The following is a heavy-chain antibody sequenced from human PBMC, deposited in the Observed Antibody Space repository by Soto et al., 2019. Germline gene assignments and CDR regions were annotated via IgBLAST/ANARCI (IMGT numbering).Heavy chain of an antibody. J-gene: IGHJ6*02. D-gene: IGHD2-2*01. CDR1: GFTFSSYA. CDR2: ISGSGGST. V-gene: IGHV3-23*01. CDR3: AKGRQLLHYYYYGMDA. Sequence: GGSLRLSCAASGFTFSSYAISLVRQDPGKGLEWVSAISGSGGSTYYADSVKGRFTISRDNSKNTLYLQRNSLRAEDTAVYYCAKGRQLLHYYYYGMDAWGQGTTVAVSS.